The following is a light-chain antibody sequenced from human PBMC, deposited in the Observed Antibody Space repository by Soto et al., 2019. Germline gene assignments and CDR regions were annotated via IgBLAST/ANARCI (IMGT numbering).Light chain of an antibody. J-gene: IGKJ2*01. V-gene: IGKV1-5*03. Sequence: DIPMTQSPSTLSASEGDRVTITCRASQSISSWLAWYQQKPGKAPKLLIYKASSLESGIPSRFSGSGSGTEFALTLSSLQPDDFSAYYCQEYKSYSAFGQGTKLEIK. CDR3: QEYKSYSA. CDR1: QSISSW. CDR2: KAS.